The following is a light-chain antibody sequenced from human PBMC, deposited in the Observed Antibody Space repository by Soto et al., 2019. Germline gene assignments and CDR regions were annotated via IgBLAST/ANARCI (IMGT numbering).Light chain of an antibody. V-gene: IGKV3-11*01. CDR3: QKRSNWSST. Sequence: EIVLTQSPATLSLSPGNRATLSCRASQSVSGYLAWYQQKPGQAPRLLIYDASNRATGIPARFSGSGSWTDFTLTITILETEEFAVYYCQKRSNWSSTFGGGTKVEI. CDR2: DAS. J-gene: IGKJ4*01. CDR1: QSVSGY.